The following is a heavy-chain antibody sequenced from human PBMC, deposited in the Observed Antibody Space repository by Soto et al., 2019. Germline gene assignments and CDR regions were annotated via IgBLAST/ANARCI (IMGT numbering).Heavy chain of an antibody. D-gene: IGHD5-12*01. Sequence: QVQLVESGGGVVQPGRSLRLSCAASGFTFSSYGMHWVRQAPGKGLEWVAVIWYDGSNKYYADSVKGRFTISRDNSKNTLCLQMNSLRAEDTAVYYCARWRYDDAFDIWGQGTMVTVYS. CDR2: IWYDGSNK. J-gene: IGHJ3*02. CDR3: ARWRYDDAFDI. CDR1: GFTFSSYG. V-gene: IGHV3-33*01.